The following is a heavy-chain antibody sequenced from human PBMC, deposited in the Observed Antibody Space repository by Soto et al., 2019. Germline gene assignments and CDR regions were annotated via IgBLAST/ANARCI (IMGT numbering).Heavy chain of an antibody. CDR3: AKEGWGGSGSYYPATYYYYYGMDV. J-gene: IGHJ6*02. Sequence: PGGSLRLSCAASGFTFSSYAMSWVRQAPGKGLEWVSAISGSGGSTYYADSVKGRFTISRDNSKNTLYLQMNSLRAEDTAVYYCAKEGWGGSGSYYPATYYYYYGMDVWGQGTTVTVSS. CDR1: GFTFSSYA. CDR2: ISGSGGST. V-gene: IGHV3-23*01. D-gene: IGHD3-10*01.